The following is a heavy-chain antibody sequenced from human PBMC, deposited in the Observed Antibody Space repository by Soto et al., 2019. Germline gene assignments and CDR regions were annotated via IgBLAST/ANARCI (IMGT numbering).Heavy chain of an antibody. CDR3: ARGTYRSKTDFDY. V-gene: IGHV5-51*01. CDR2: IYRGDSDT. J-gene: IGHJ4*02. CDR1: GYSFTSYW. Sequence: PGESLKICCKGSGYSFTSYWIGGGREMPGKGLEWMGIIYRGDSDTRYSPSFQGQVTISADKSISTAYLQMTSLRAEDTAVYYCARGTYRSKTDFDYWGQGTLVTVSS. D-gene: IGHD6-13*01.